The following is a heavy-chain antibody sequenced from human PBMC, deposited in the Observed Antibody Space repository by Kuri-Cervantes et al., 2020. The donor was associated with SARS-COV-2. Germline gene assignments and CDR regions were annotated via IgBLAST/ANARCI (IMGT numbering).Heavy chain of an antibody. V-gene: IGHV4-38-2*01. CDR2: IYHSGST. CDR3: ARALTGEVDDY. Sequence: GSLSLTCAVSGYSISSGYYWGWIRQPPGKGLEWIGSIYHSGSTYYNPSLKSRVTISVDTSKNQFSLKLSSVTAADTAVYYCARALTGEVDDYWGQGTLVTVSS. J-gene: IGHJ4*02. CDR1: GYSISSGYY. D-gene: IGHD3-10*01.